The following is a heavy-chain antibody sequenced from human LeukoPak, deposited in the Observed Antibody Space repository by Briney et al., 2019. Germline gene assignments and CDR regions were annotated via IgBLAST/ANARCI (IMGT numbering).Heavy chain of an antibody. Sequence: SETLSLTCAVYGGSFSGYYWSWMRQPPGKGLEWIGEINHSGSTNYNPSLKSRVTISVDTSKNQFSLKLSSVTAADTAVYYCARVVVPAAVLFDYWGQGTLVTVSS. CDR2: INHSGST. CDR1: GGSFSGYY. V-gene: IGHV4-34*01. CDR3: ARVVVPAAVLFDY. D-gene: IGHD2-2*01. J-gene: IGHJ4*02.